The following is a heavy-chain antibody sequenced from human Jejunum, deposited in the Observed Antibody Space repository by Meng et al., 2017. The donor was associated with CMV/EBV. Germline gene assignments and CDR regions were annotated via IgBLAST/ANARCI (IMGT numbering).Heavy chain of an antibody. CDR1: GFTFRSFA. V-gene: IGHV3-23*01. J-gene: IGHJ4*02. CDR3: AKSLVDTAMDLDE. CDR2: IDSSDRT. Sequence: SGFTFRSFAMTWVRQAPGKGLEWVSTIDSSDRTYYADSVKGRFAISRDNSMNTLHLQMNSLRAEDTAVYYCAKSLVDTAMDLDEWSQETLVTVSS. D-gene: IGHD5-18*01.